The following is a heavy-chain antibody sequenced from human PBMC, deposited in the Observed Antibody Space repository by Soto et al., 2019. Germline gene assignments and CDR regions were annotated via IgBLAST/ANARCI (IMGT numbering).Heavy chain of an antibody. CDR1: GGSINSGRSS. V-gene: IGHV4-30-2*06. D-gene: IGHD1-1*01. Sequence: SETLSLTCSVSGGSINSGRSSWNWIRQSPGKGLEWIAYIYHSGSTYYNPSLKSRVTISVDRSENQFSLKLTSVTAADTAVYYCVRESTTSGPNWFDTWGPGILVTV. CDR2: IYHSGST. CDR3: VRESTTSGPNWFDT. J-gene: IGHJ5*02.